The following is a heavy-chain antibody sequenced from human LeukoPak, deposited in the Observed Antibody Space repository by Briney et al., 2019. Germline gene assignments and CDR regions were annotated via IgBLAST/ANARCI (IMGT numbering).Heavy chain of an antibody. CDR1: GGSIGSTIYY. V-gene: IGHV4-39*07. Sequence: SESLSLTCTVSGGSIGSTIYYWDWIRQAPGKGLEWIGSIYYDGSTYYRSSLKNRVSISVDTSKNQFSLSLTSVTAADTAVYYCARARNYYDSSDYYYEGDAFDIWGQGTMVTVSS. D-gene: IGHD3-22*01. J-gene: IGHJ3*02. CDR2: IYYDGST. CDR3: ARARNYYDSSDYYYEGDAFDI.